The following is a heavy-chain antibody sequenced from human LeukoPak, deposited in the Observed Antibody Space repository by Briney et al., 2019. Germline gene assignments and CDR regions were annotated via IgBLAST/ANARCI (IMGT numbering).Heavy chain of an antibody. D-gene: IGHD3-3*01. CDR3: ARGRGHDFWSGYNDY. V-gene: IGHV3-48*01. CDR2: ISSSSTI. CDR1: GFTFSSYS. J-gene: IGHJ4*02. Sequence: PGGSLRLSCAASGFTFSSYSMTWVRQAPGKGLELVSYISSSSTICYADSVKGRFTISRDNAKNSLYLQMNSLRAEDTAVYYCARGRGHDFWSGYNDYWGQGTLVTVSS.